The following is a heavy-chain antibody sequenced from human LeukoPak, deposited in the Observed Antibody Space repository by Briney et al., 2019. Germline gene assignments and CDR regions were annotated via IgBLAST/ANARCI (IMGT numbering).Heavy chain of an antibody. CDR2: ISSSSSYI. CDR3: ARGYCSGGSCYGDWFDP. D-gene: IGHD2-15*01. CDR1: GFTFSSYS. Sequence: TGGSLRLSCAASGFTFSSYSMNWVRQAPGKGLEWVSSISSSSSYIYYADSVKGRFTISRDNAKNSLYLQMNSLRAEDTAVYYCARGYCSGGSCYGDWFDPWGQGTLVTVSS. V-gene: IGHV3-21*01. J-gene: IGHJ5*02.